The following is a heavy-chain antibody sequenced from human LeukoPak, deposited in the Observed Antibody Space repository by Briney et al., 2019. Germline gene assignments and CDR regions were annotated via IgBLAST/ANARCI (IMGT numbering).Heavy chain of an antibody. V-gene: IGHV3-74*01. D-gene: IGHD3-22*01. J-gene: IGHJ4*02. CDR1: GFTFSSYW. Sequence: GGSLRLSCAASGFTFSSYWMHWVRQAPGKGLVWVSRINSDGSSTSYADSVKGRFTISRDNAKNSLYLQMNSLRAEDMAFYYCAKDYYYDSSGYTYFDYWGQGALVTVSS. CDR2: INSDGSST. CDR3: AKDYYYDSSGYTYFDY.